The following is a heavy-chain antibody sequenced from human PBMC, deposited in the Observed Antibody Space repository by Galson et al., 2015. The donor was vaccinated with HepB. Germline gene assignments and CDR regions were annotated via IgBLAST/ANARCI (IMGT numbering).Heavy chain of an antibody. CDR1: GFTFGDYA. D-gene: IGHD1-26*01. J-gene: IGHJ4*02. V-gene: IGHV3-49*04. CDR2: IRSKAYGGTT. CDR3: TRLFLGGSYYRSAYFDY. Sequence: SLRLSCAASGFTFGDYAMSWVRQAPGKGLEWVGFIRSKAYGGTTEYAASVKGRFTISRDDSKSIAYLQMNSLKTEDTAVYYCTRLFLGGSYYRSAYFDYWGQGTLVTVSS.